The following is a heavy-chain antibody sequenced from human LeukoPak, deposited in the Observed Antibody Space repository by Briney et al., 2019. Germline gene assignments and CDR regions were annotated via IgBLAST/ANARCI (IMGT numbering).Heavy chain of an antibody. CDR2: IYYFGST. V-gene: IGHV4-59*08. J-gene: IGHJ6*02. CDR1: GGSISSYY. CDR3: ARLYDYVWGSYRAGYFYYAMDV. Sequence: SETLSLTCTVSGGSISSYYWTWIRQPPGKGLEWIGYIYYFGSTNYNPSLKSRVTISVDTSKNQFSLKLNSVTAADTAVYYCARLYDYVWGSYRAGYFYYAMDVWGQGTTVTVSS. D-gene: IGHD3-16*02.